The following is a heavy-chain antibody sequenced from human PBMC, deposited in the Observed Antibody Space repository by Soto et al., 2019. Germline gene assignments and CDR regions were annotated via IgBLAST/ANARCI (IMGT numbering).Heavy chain of an antibody. CDR3: ARDQGDCSGGTCYFVDV. CDR2: IWYDGSHE. J-gene: IGHJ6*02. D-gene: IGHD2-15*01. CDR1: GFTFSQSG. V-gene: IGHV3-33*01. Sequence: QVQLVESGGGVVQPGTSLRLSCAASGFTFSQSGMHWVRQAPGKGLEWVAIIWYDGSHEYYGDSVRGRFTISRDNSKNTLYLQMDSLRAEDTAVYYCARDQGDCSGGTCYFVDVWGQGTTVSVSS.